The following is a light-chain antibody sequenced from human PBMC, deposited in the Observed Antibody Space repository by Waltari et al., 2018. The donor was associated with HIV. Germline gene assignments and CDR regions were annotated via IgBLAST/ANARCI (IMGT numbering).Light chain of an antibody. CDR3: SSYRRDSTQV. J-gene: IGLJ2*01. V-gene: IGLV2-14*01. CDR2: EVS. Sequence: QSALTQPAYVSGSPGQSITISCTGSSSDVGYFNFVSWYQQYPGKAPKLVILEVSKRTVGVSSRFSGSKSGNTDALTIAGLQAEDEADYHGSSYRRDSTQVFGGGTKLTVL. CDR1: SSDVGYFNF.